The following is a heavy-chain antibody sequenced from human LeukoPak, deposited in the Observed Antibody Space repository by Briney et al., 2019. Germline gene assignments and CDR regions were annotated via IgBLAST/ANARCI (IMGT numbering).Heavy chain of an antibody. CDR1: GGSFSGYY. CDR3: ARLRDLYNIFDY. V-gene: IGHV4-34*11. Sequence: SETLSLTCAVYGGSFSGYYWSWIRQPPGKGLEWIGYIYYSGSTNYNPSLKSRVTISVDTSKNQFSLKLSSVTAADTAIYYCARLRDLYNIFDYWDQGTLVTVSS. CDR2: IYYSGST. D-gene: IGHD1-1*01. J-gene: IGHJ4*02.